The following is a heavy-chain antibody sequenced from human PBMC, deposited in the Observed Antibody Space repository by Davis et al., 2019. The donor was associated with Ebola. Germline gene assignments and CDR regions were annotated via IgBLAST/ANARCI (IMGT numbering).Heavy chain of an antibody. CDR3: AKARYSSGWYTWFDP. CDR1: GFSFTTYG. J-gene: IGHJ5*02. V-gene: IGHV3-33*06. Sequence: PGGSLRLSCAASGFSFTTYGSHWVRQAPGKGLEWVAVLWCDGTHRYYAESVKGRFTLARDNSKNTLYLQMNSLRAEDTAVYYCAKARYSSGWYTWFDPWGQGTLVTVSS. CDR2: LWCDGTHR. D-gene: IGHD6-19*01.